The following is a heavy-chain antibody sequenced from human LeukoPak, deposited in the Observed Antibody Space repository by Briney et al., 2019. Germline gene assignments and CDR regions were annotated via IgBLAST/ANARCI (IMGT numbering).Heavy chain of an antibody. J-gene: IGHJ6*02. D-gene: IGHD6-19*01. V-gene: IGHV1-24*01. CDR1: GYTLTELS. CDR3: ATSSQWLDPYYYYGMDV. Sequence: ASVKVSCKVSGYTLTELSMHWVRQAPGKGLEWMGGFDPGDGETIYAQKFQGRVTMTEDTSTDTAYMELSSLRSEDTAVYYCATSSQWLDPYYYYGMDVWGQGTTVTVSS. CDR2: FDPGDGET.